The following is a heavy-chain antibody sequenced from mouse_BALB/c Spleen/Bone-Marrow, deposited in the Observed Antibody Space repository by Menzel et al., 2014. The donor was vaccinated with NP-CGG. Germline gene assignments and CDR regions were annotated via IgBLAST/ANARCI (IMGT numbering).Heavy chain of an antibody. CDR1: GYAFSSYW. CDR3: ARTGNLAWFAY. Sequence: LQESGAEPVRPGSSVKISCKASGYAFSSYWMNWVKQRPGQGLEWIGQIYPGDGDTNYNGKFKGKATLTADKSSSTAYMQLSSLTSEDSAVYFCARTGNLAWFAYWGQGTLVTVSA. D-gene: IGHD2-1*01. V-gene: IGHV1-80*01. J-gene: IGHJ3*01. CDR2: IYPGDGDT.